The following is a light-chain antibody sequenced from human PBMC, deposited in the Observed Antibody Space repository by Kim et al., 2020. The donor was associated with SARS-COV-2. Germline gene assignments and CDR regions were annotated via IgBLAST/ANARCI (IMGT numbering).Light chain of an antibody. CDR3: QQYNSYSGT. CDR2: KAS. V-gene: IGKV1-5*03. Sequence: APVGDRATTTCRASQSISSWLAWYQQKPGKAPKVLIYKASSLESGVPSRFSGSGSGTEFTLTISSLQPDDFATYYCQQYNSYSGTFGEGTKVDIK. CDR1: QSISSW. J-gene: IGKJ1*01.